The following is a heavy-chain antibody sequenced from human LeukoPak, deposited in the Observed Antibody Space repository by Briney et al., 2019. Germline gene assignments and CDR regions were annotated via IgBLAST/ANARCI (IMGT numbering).Heavy chain of an antibody. V-gene: IGHV3-30*04. J-gene: IGHJ3*02. D-gene: IGHD5-24*01. CDR2: ISYDGSNK. CDR3: ARGRRDGYNRRPVLDAFDI. CDR1: GFTFSSYA. Sequence: GGSLRLSCAASGFTFSSYAMHWVRQAPDKGLEWVAVISYDGSNKYYADSVKGRFTISRDNAKNSLYLQMNSLRAEDTAVYYCARGRRDGYNRRPVLDAFDIWGQGTMVTVSS.